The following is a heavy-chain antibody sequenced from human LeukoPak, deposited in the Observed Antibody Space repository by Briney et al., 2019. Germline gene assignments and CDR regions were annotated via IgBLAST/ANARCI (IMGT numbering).Heavy chain of an antibody. V-gene: IGHV4-59*01. CDR2: MYYSVST. J-gene: IGHJ3*02. CDR1: GGSTGMYS. Sequence: PPETLSLACSVSGGSTGMYSWGWIRHPPREGLGWIGYMYYSVSTHYTPSLESRVTISIDTSKKQLSLKLTSVTAADTAVYYCARDRRESTKPNDAFDIWGQGTMVTVSS. D-gene: IGHD1-1*01. CDR3: ARDRRESTKPNDAFDI.